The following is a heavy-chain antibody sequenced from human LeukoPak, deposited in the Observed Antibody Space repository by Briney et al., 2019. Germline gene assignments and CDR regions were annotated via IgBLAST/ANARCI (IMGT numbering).Heavy chain of an antibody. J-gene: IGHJ4*02. D-gene: IGHD2-2*01. CDR1: GFTFSSYA. CDR3: AKTPGGYCSSTTCRPFDY. CDR2: ISGSGGST. Sequence: PGGSLRLSCAASGFTFSSYAMSWVRQAPGKGLEWVSVISGSGGSTYYADSVKGRFTISRVNSKNTLYLQMNSLRAEDTAVYYCAKTPGGYCSSTTCRPFDYWGQGTLVTVSS. V-gene: IGHV3-23*01.